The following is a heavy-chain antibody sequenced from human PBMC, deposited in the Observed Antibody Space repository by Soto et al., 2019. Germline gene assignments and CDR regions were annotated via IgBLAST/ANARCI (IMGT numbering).Heavy chain of an antibody. CDR2: IYHSGST. CDR3: ARSGHASRSGFDY. Sequence: QVQLQESGPGLVKPSGTLSLTCAVSGGSISSSNWWNWVRQLPGNGLEWIGEIYHSGSTNYNPSLKGRVTISVDKSKNQFSLKLSSVTAADTAVYYCARSGHASRSGFDYWGQGTLVTVSS. D-gene: IGHD6-13*01. CDR1: GGSISSSNW. V-gene: IGHV4-4*02. J-gene: IGHJ4*02.